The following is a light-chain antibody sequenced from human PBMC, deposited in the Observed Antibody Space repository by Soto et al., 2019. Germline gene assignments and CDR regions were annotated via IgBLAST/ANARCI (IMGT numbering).Light chain of an antibody. V-gene: IGLV2-14*01. CDR3: FSSTTTSTHV. CDR2: EVN. J-gene: IGLJ1*01. CDR1: SSDIGAYDY. Sequence: ALTQPASLSGSPGQSITISCTGTSSDIGAYDYVSWFQQHPGKAPKLMISEVNNRPSGVSNRFSGSKSGNTAYLTISGLQVEDEAEYFCFSSTTTSTHVFGTGTKATVL.